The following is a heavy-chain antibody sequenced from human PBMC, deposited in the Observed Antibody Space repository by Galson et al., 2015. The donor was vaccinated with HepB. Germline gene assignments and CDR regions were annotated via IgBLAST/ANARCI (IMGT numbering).Heavy chain of an antibody. V-gene: IGHV6-1*01. D-gene: IGHD2-2*01. CDR1: GDSVSGNTVT. J-gene: IGHJ4*02. CDR2: AYYRSKWII. Sequence: CAISGDSVSGNTVTWNWIRQSPSRGLEGLGRAYYRSKWIIDYAESVKTRITINPDTSKNRFSLQLTSATPEDTAMYYCARNLKEAAAFDYWGRGTLVTVSS. CDR3: ARNLKEAAAFDY.